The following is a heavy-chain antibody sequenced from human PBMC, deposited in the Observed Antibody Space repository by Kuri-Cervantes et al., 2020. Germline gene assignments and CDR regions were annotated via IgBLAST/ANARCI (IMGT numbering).Heavy chain of an antibody. CDR1: GFTFNTYN. J-gene: IGHJ4*02. V-gene: IGHV3-48*04. CDR2: IDSISSTI. CDR3: ARVKVATISGLDY. Sequence: GESLKISCAASGFTFNTYNMNWVRQAPGKGLEWVSYIDSISSTIFYADSVKGRFTISRDNAKNSLYLQMNSLGAEDTAVYYCARVKVATISGLDYWGQGTLVTVSS. D-gene: IGHD5-12*01.